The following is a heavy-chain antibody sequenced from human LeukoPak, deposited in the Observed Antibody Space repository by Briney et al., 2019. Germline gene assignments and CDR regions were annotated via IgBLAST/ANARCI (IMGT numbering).Heavy chain of an antibody. CDR3: ARAGLYNWNYEGTAYFDY. D-gene: IGHD1-7*01. V-gene: IGHV3-20*04. Sequence: PGWSLRLPCVASVLSFDDYGMSGVRQAPAKELDWVSGINWNGGSTRHADSVKGRFTISRDNAKNSLYLQMNSLRAEDTALYYCARAGLYNWNYEGTAYFDYWGQGTLVTVSS. CDR2: INWNGGST. J-gene: IGHJ4*02. CDR1: VLSFDDYG.